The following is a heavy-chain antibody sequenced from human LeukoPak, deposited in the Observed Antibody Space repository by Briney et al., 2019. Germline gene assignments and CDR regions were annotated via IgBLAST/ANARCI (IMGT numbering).Heavy chain of an antibody. CDR2: IYYSGST. CDR1: GDSISSYY. Sequence: SETLSLTCTVSGDSISSYYWSWIRQPPGKGLEWIGYIYYSGSTNYNPSLKSRVTISVDTSKNQFSLKLSSVTAADTAVYYCARDQAYISSSDSDAFDIWGQGTMVTVSS. V-gene: IGHV4-59*12. CDR3: ARDQAYISSSDSDAFDI. J-gene: IGHJ3*02. D-gene: IGHD6-6*01.